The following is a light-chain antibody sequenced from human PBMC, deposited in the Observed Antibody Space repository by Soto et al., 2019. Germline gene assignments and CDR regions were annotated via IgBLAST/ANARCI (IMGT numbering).Light chain of an antibody. Sequence: QSVLTQRSSVSGSPGQSISIPCPGTSRDGGGYNYVSWYQQHPGKAPKLMIYDVSNRPSGVSNRFSGSKSGNTASLTISGLQAEDEADYYCNSYTSSSTLVFGTGTKVTVL. CDR3: NSYTSSSTLV. CDR2: DVS. J-gene: IGLJ1*01. CDR1: SRDGGGYNY. V-gene: IGLV2-14*01.